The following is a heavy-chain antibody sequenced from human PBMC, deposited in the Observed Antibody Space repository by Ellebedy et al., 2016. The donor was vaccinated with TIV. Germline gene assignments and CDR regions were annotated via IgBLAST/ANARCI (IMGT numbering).Heavy chain of an antibody. CDR2: ISAYNGNT. CDR1: GGTFSSYA. V-gene: IGHV1-18*01. Sequence: ASVKVSXKASGGTFSSYAISWVRQAPGQGLEWMGWISAYNGNTNYAQKLQGRVTMTTDTSTSTAYMELRSLRSDDTAVYYCARVAIWFGDAFDIWGQGTMVTVSS. CDR3: ARVAIWFGDAFDI. J-gene: IGHJ3*02. D-gene: IGHD3-10*01.